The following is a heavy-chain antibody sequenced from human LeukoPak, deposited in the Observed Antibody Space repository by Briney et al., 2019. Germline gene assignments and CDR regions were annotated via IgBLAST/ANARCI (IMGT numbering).Heavy chain of an antibody. V-gene: IGHV1-46*01. Sequence: ASVKVSCKASGYTFTSNYIHWVRQAPGQGLEWMGMIYPRDGSTSYAQKFQGRVTVTRDTSTGTVHMELSGLRSEDTAVYYCARGNLMDGYRDFDYWGQGTLVTVSS. J-gene: IGHJ4*02. CDR2: IYPRDGST. D-gene: IGHD5-24*01. CDR3: ARGNLMDGYRDFDY. CDR1: GYTFTSNY.